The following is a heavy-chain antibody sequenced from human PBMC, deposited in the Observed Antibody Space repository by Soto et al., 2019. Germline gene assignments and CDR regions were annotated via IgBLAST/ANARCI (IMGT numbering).Heavy chain of an antibody. V-gene: IGHV3-48*03. CDR2: ISSSGSTI. CDR3: ARVSIKLPAGNDAFDI. D-gene: IGHD2-15*01. J-gene: IGHJ3*02. CDR1: GFTFSSYG. Sequence: LRLSCAASGFTFSSYGMNWVRQATGKGLEWGSYISSSGSTIYYPDSVKGRFTISRDNAKNSLYLQMNSLRAEDKAVYYCARVSIKLPAGNDAFDIWGQATMVTVS.